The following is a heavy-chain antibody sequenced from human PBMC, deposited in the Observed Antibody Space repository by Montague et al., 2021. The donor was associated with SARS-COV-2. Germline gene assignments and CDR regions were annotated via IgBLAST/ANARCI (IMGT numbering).Heavy chain of an antibody. CDR1: GFSLSTSGMC. V-gene: IGHV2-70*11. D-gene: IGHD3-10*01. CDR3: ARMRYGSGSPIQGLDY. CDR2: IDWDDDK. Sequence: PALVTPTQTLTLTCTFSGFSLSTSGMCVSWIRQPPGKALEWLARIDWDDDKYYSTSLKTRLTISKDTSKNQVVLTMTNMDPVDTATYYCARMRYGSGSPIQGLDYWGQGTLVTVSS. J-gene: IGHJ4*02.